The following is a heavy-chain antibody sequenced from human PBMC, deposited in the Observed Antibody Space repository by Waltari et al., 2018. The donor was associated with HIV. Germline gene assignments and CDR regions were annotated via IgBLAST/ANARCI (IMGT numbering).Heavy chain of an antibody. CDR2: ISSGSSYI. Sequence: EVQLVESGGGLVKPGGSLRLSCAASGFTFSSYGMAWVRQAPGKGLEWVSSISSGSSYIYYADSVKGRFTISRDNAKNSLYLQMNSLRAEDTAVYYCARDGNQLLFDYWGQGTLVTVSS. CDR3: ARDGNQLLFDY. CDR1: GFTFSSYG. V-gene: IGHV3-21*01. D-gene: IGHD2-2*01. J-gene: IGHJ4*02.